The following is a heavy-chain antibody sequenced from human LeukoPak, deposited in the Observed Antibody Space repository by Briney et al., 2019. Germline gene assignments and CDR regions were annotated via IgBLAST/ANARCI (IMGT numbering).Heavy chain of an antibody. CDR1: GGSVSNYY. CDR3: ATGSSYPPGELDY. V-gene: IGHV4-59*02. CDR2: IYHSGTT. Sequence: SETLSLTCTVSGGSVSNYYWSWVRQPPGKGLEYIGYIYHSGTTNYNPSLKSRVTMSLDTSKNQFSLKLSSVTATDTALYYCATGSSYPPGELDYWGQGSLVTVSS. D-gene: IGHD1-7*01. J-gene: IGHJ4*02.